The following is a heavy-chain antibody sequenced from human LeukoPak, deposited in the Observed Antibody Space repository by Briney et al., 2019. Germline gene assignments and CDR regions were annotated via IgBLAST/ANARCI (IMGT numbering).Heavy chain of an antibody. CDR3: ARGLTRDAFDI. J-gene: IGHJ3*02. CDR2: IYYSGGT. V-gene: IGHV4-59*01. CDR1: GRSISSYY. Sequence: SETLSLTCTVSGRSISSYYWSWIRQPPGKGLEWIGYIYYSGGTNYNPSLKSRVTISVDTSKNQFSLKLSSVTAADTAVYYCARGLTRDAFDIWGQGTMVTVSS.